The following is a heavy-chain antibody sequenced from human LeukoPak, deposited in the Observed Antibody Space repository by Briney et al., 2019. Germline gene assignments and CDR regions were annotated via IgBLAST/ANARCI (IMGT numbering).Heavy chain of an antibody. CDR1: GGSISSGGYY. D-gene: IGHD3-9*01. CDR2: IYYSGST. V-gene: IGHV4-31*03. J-gene: IGHJ3*02. CDR3: ASADYDMAFDI. Sequence: NPSETLSLTCTVSGGSISSGGYYWSWIRQHPGKGLEWIGYIYYSGSTDHNPSLKSRFTMSVDTSKNQFSLKLSSVTAADTAVYYCASADYDMAFDIWGQGTMVTVSS.